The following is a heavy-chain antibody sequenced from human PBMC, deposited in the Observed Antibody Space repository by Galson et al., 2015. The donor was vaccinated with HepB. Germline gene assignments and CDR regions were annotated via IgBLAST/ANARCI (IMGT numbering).Heavy chain of an antibody. CDR2: IGTFNGNT. V-gene: IGHV1-18*01. J-gene: IGHJ6*02. D-gene: IGHD6-19*01. CDR3: ARGYSSGLTTSYYYGMDV. Sequence: SVKVSCKASGYTFINYGITWVRQAPGQGLEWLGWIGTFNGNTNYAQKLQGRVTMTTDTSTSTAYMDLRSLRSDDTAVYYCARGYSSGLTTSYYYGMDVWGQGTTVTVSS. CDR1: GYTFINYG.